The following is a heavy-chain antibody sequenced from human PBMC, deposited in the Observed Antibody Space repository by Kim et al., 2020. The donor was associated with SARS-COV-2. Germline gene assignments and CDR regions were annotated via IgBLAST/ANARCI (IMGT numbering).Heavy chain of an antibody. D-gene: IGHD6-13*01. J-gene: IGHJ4*02. V-gene: IGHV4-39*07. Sequence: SETLSLTCTVSGGSISSSSYYWGWIRQPPGKGLEWIGSIYYSGSTYYNPSLKSRVTISVDTSKNQFSLKLSSVTAADTAVYYCARDHFAGYSSSWSSVFDYWGQGTLVTVSS. CDR1: GGSISSSSYY. CDR3: ARDHFAGYSSSWSSVFDY. CDR2: IYYSGST.